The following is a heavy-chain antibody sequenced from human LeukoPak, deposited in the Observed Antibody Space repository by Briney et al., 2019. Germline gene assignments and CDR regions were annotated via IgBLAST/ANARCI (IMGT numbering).Heavy chain of an antibody. Sequence: ASQTLSLTCTVSGGSISSGGYYWSWIRQPPGKGLEWIGYIYYSGSTNYNPSLKSRVTISVDTSKNQFSLKLSSVTAADTAVYYCAGTYYYGSGRDYWGQGTLVTVSS. V-gene: IGHV4-61*08. CDR2: IYYSGST. CDR1: GGSISSGGYY. CDR3: AGTYYYGSGRDY. D-gene: IGHD3-10*01. J-gene: IGHJ4*02.